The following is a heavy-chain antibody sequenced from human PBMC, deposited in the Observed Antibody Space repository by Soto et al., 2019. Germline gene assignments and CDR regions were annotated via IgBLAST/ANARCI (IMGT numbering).Heavy chain of an antibody. D-gene: IGHD1-26*01. V-gene: IGHV3-74*01. J-gene: IGHJ4*02. CDR2: INNDGSST. CDR1: GFTFSSSW. Sequence: EVQLVESGGGLVQPGGSLRLSCAASGFTFSSSWIHWVRLAPGKGLEWVSRINNDGSSTIYADSVKGRFTISRDNAKNMVYLQMNNVRSEDTTVYFCARDGSLGNFDYWGQGILATDSS. CDR3: ARDGSLGNFDY.